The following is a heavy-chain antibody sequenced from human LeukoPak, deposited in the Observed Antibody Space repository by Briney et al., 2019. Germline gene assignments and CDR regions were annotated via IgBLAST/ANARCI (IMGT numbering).Heavy chain of an antibody. V-gene: IGHV4-34*01. CDR2: INHSGST. J-gene: IGHJ6*03. Sequence: ASETLSLTCAVYGGSFSGYYWSWIRQPPGKGLEWIGEINHSGSTNYNPSLKSRVTISVDTSKNQFSLKLSSVTAADTAVYYCARAVYAPYYYYYMDVWGKGTTVTVSS. CDR1: GGSFSGYY. CDR3: ARAVYAPYYYYYMDV. D-gene: IGHD2-8*01.